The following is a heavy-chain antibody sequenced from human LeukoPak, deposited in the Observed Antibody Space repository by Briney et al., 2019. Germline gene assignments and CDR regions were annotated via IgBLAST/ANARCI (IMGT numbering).Heavy chain of an antibody. J-gene: IGHJ3*02. V-gene: IGHV3-23*01. Sequence: GGSLRLSCVASGFTFSNYGMHWVRQAPGKGLEWVSAISGSGGSTYYADSVKGRFTISRDNSKNTLYLQMNSLRAEDTAVYYCVPTEGAFDIWGQGTMVTVSS. CDR1: GFTFSNYG. CDR3: VPTEGAFDI. CDR2: ISGSGGST. D-gene: IGHD4-11*01.